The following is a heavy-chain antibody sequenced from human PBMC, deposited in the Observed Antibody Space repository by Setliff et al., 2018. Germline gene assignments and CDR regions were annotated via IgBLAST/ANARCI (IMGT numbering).Heavy chain of an antibody. CDR3: ARGGYNWNYNNWFDP. Sequence: SETLSLTCTVSGGSISSHYWSWIRQPPGKGLEWIGYIYYRGSTNYNPSLKSRVTISVGTSKNQFSLKLTSVTAADTAVYYCARGGYNWNYNNWFDPWGQGTLVTVSS. CDR1: GGSISSHY. J-gene: IGHJ5*02. D-gene: IGHD1-7*01. V-gene: IGHV4-59*08. CDR2: IYYRGST.